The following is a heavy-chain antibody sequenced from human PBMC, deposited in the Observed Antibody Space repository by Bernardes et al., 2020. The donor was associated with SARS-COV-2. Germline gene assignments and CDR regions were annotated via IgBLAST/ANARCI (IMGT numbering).Heavy chain of an antibody. V-gene: IGHV4-39*01. Sequence: SETLYLTCTVSGGSISSIGYYWGWLLESPGKGLGWIGSMYSGGNTYYNPSLQSRVTQSVDTSKNQLSLRLSSVTAADSAVYYCAGSSCGIDCYIGGLRSWDYGMDVWGQGTTVAVSS. CDR3: AGSSCGIDCYIGGLRSWDYGMDV. J-gene: IGHJ6*02. CDR1: GGSISSIGYY. CDR2: MYSGGNT. D-gene: IGHD2-21*02.